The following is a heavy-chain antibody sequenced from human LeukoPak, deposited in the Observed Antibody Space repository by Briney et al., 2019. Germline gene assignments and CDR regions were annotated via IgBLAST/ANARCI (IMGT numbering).Heavy chain of an antibody. CDR1: GFTFSSYS. D-gene: IGHD3-22*01. CDR3: ARARNNYDTSGFSALDY. CDR2: ISSSSSYI. V-gene: IGHV3-21*01. J-gene: IGHJ4*02. Sequence: GGSLRLSCAASGFTFSSYSMNWVRQAPGKGLEWVSSISSSSSYIYYADSVKGRFTISRDNAKNSLYLQMNSLRAEDTAVYYCARARNNYDTSGFSALDYWGQGTLVTVSS.